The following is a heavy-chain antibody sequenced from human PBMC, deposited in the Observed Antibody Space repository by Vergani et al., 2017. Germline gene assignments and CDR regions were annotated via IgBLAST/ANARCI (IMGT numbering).Heavy chain of an antibody. D-gene: IGHD6-19*01. CDR3: ARTGYSSNSKDY. V-gene: IGHV3-7*01. CDR2: INQDGSQK. Sequence: EVQLVDSGGGLVQPGGSLRLSWAASGFTFSSYWRNWVRQAPGKGLEWVANINQDGSQKQYVDSVKGRFTISRDNAKNSLYLQMNSLRAEDTAVYHCARTGYSSNSKDYWGQGTLVTVSS. CDR1: GFTFSSYW. J-gene: IGHJ4*02.